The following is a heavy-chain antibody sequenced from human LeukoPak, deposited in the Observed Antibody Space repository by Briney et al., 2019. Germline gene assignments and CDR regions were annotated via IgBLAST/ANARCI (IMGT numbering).Heavy chain of an antibody. D-gene: IGHD2-2*01. CDR2: ISPNSGGT. CDR3: ARVVSYCTSTSCYLHYFDY. CDR1: GYTFTGYY. Sequence: ASVKASCKASGYTFTGYYMHWVRQAPGQGLEWMGWISPNSGGTNYAQRFQGRVTMTTDMSISTAYMELSSLTSDDSAVYYCARVVSYCTSTSCYLHYFDYWDQGTLVTVSS. V-gene: IGHV1-2*02. J-gene: IGHJ4*02.